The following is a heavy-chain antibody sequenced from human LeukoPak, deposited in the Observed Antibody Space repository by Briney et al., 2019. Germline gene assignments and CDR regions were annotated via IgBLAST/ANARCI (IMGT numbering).Heavy chain of an antibody. J-gene: IGHJ6*02. CDR2: VWYDGSNK. V-gene: IGHV3-33*01. Sequence: GGSLRLSCAASGFTFSSFGIHWVRQAPSKGLEWVAIVWYDGSNKYYADSVKGRFTISRDNSKNTLYLQMNSLRAEDTAVYYCARDVVAATQTFSYGMDVWGQGTTVTVSS. CDR3: ARDVVAATQTFSYGMDV. D-gene: IGHD2-15*01. CDR1: GFTFSSFG.